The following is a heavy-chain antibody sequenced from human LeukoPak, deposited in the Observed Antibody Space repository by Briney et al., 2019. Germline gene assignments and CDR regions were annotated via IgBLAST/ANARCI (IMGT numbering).Heavy chain of an antibody. CDR3: ARDIGIAARPSWFDP. CDR2: IYYSGST. J-gene: IGHJ5*02. Sequence: SETLSLTCTVSGGSISSYYWSWIRQPPGKGLEWIGYIYYSGSTNYNPSLKSRVTISVDTSKNQFSLKLSSVTAADTAVFYCARDIGIAARPSWFDPWGQGTLVTVSS. CDR1: GGSISSYY. D-gene: IGHD6-6*01. V-gene: IGHV4-59*01.